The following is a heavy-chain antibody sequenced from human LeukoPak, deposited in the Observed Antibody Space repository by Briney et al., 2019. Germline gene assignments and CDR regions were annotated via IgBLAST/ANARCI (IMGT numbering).Heavy chain of an antibody. CDR1: GFTFSSYS. CDR2: ISSSSSTI. J-gene: IGHJ4*02. D-gene: IGHD3-22*01. V-gene: IGHV3-48*01. Sequence: QAGGSLRLSCAASGFTFSSYSMNWVRQAPGKGLEWVSYISSSSSTIYYADSVKGRFTISRDNAKNSLYLQMNSLRAEDTAVYYCARDYRPDDSSGHYYFDYWGQGTLVTVSS. CDR3: ARDYRPDDSSGHYYFDY.